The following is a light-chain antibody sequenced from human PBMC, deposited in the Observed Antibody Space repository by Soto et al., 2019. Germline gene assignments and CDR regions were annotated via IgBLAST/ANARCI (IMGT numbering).Light chain of an antibody. J-gene: IGKJ4*02. Sequence: DARMTLSPSPVPASVGARVTVTCRASQGISSCLAWYRQKQGEAPKILIYAASSLQSGVPSRFSGSGSGTDLTITISCLQSEDFETYCCQQNSSYPLTFGGGTKVDIK. CDR2: AAS. CDR3: QQNSSYPLT. CDR1: QGISSC. V-gene: IGKV1-12*01.